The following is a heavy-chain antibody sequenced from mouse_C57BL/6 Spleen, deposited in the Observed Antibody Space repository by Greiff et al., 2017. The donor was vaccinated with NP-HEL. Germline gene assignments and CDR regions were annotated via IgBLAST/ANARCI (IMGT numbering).Heavy chain of an antibody. J-gene: IGHJ2*01. D-gene: IGHD1-1*01. Sequence: EVKLMESGPGLVKPSQSLSLTCSVTGYSITSGYYWNWIRQFPGNKLEWMGYISYDGSNNYNPSLKNRISITRDTSKNQFFLKLNSVTTEDTATYYCARDHYYGSSPLDYWGQGTTLTVSS. V-gene: IGHV3-6*01. CDR2: ISYDGSN. CDR3: ARDHYYGSSPLDY. CDR1: GYSITSGYY.